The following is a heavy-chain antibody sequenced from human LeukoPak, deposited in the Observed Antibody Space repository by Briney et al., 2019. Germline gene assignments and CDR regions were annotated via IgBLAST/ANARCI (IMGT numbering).Heavy chain of an antibody. CDR2: ISYDGSNK. V-gene: IGHV3-30-3*01. CDR1: GFTFSSYA. Sequence: GRSLRLSCAASGFTFSSYAMHWVRQAPGEGLEWVAVISYDGSNKYYADSVKGRFTISRDNSKNTLYLQMNSLRAEDTAVYYCARGGYYYDSSGYYRPGDYWGQGTLVTVSS. J-gene: IGHJ4*02. D-gene: IGHD3-22*01. CDR3: ARGGYYYDSSGYYRPGDY.